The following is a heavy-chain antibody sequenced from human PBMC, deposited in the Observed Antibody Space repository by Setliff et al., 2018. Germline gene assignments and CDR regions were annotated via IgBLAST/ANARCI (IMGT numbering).Heavy chain of an antibody. D-gene: IGHD3-10*01. CDR1: GDSFSGYF. CDR2: INESGDT. V-gene: IGHV4-34*01. CDR3: ATPGRRFGESIDY. Sequence: SETLSLTCTVSGDSFSGYFWSWVRQSPGKGLEWIGEINESGDTNYNPSLKSRVTISVDTSKNQFSLKLTSVTAADTAVYYCATPGRRFGESIDYWGQGTLVTVSS. J-gene: IGHJ4*02.